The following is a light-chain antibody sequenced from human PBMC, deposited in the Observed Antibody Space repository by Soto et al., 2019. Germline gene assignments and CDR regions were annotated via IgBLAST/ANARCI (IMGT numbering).Light chain of an antibody. V-gene: IGKV1-33*01. CDR1: QDISNY. J-gene: IGKJ3*01. CDR3: QQYDNLPLT. CDR2: DAS. Sequence: DIQMTQSPSSLSASVGDRVTITCQASQDISNYLNWYQQKPGKAPKLLIYDASNLETGVPSRFSGSGSGTDFTFTISSLQPEDIATYYCQQYDNLPLTFGPVTKVYIK.